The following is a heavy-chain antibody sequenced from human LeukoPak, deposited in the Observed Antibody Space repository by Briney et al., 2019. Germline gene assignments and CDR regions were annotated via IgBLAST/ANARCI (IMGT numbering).Heavy chain of an antibody. CDR3: ARNNGMDV. J-gene: IGHJ6*02. V-gene: IGHV3-7*03. CDR1: GFALSSHW. Sequence: GGSLRLSCAASGFALSSHWMTWVRQVPGGGPEWVANVNRDGSETYYLDSVKGRFTISKDNAKNSLYLQMNSLRAEDTALYHCARNNGMDVWGQGATVIVSS. CDR2: VNRDGSET.